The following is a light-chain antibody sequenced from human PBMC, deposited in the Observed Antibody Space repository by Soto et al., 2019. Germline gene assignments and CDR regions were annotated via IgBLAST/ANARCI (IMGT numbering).Light chain of an antibody. Sequence: DIVMTQSPDSLAVSLGERATINCKPSQSVLYNSNNKHYLAWYQHKPGQPPRLLIYWASTRASGVPDRFSGSGSGRDFTLTISRLQPEDVAVYYCQQYYTTPLTFGGGTKVEIK. J-gene: IGKJ4*01. CDR3: QQYYTTPLT. CDR1: QSVLYNSNNKHY. V-gene: IGKV4-1*01. CDR2: WAS.